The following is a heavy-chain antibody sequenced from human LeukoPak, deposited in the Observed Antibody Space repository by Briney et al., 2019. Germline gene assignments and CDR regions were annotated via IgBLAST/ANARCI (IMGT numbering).Heavy chain of an antibody. Sequence: GASLRLSCAASGFTFSSYWMNWVRQAPGKELEWVAKIKQDGSETYYVDSVKGRFSISRDNAKNSLYLQMNSLRAEDTAMYYCASPSYSGGWYYLDYWGQGTLVTVSS. J-gene: IGHJ4*02. V-gene: IGHV3-7*01. CDR3: ASPSYSGGWYYLDY. CDR2: IKQDGSET. D-gene: IGHD6-13*01. CDR1: GFTFSSYW.